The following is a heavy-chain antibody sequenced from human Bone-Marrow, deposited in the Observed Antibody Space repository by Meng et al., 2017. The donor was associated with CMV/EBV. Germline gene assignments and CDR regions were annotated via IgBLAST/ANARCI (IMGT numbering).Heavy chain of an antibody. D-gene: IGHD3-22*01. J-gene: IGHJ4*02. Sequence: ASVKVSCKASGYTFTNYGIGWVRQAPGQGLEWMGWISAYNGDTHYAQKVQGRVTMTTDTSSSTAHMELRGLRSDDKAVYYCVRVRRSGLGHYFDYWGQGTLVTVSS. CDR1: GYTFTNYG. CDR3: VRVRRSGLGHYFDY. CDR2: ISAYNGDT. V-gene: IGHV1-18*01.